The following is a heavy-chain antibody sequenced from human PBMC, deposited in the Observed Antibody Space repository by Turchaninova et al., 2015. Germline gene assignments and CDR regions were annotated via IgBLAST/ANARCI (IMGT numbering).Heavy chain of an antibody. D-gene: IGHD6-13*01. Sequence: QVQLQQRGAGLFTPSETLSLTCAVHGGSFSGYYGILSRQPPGKGLELIGEINHSGSTNYNPSIKSRVTISVDTSKNQFSLRLSSVTAADTAVYYCARGGAAAGMTPHFDYWGQGTLVTVSS. CDR2: INHSGST. CDR3: ARGGAAAGMTPHFDY. CDR1: GGSFSGYY. J-gene: IGHJ4*02. V-gene: IGHV4-34*01.